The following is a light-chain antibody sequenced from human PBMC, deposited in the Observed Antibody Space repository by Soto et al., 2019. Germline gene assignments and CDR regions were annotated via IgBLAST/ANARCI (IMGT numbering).Light chain of an antibody. Sequence: QSVLTQPPSASGSPGQSVTISCTGTSSDVGGYNYVSWYQQHPGKAPKVMIYEVSKRPSGVPDRFSGSRSGNTASLTVSGLQAEDEADYCCSSYAGSNTLVFGGGTKLTVL. V-gene: IGLV2-8*01. CDR2: EVS. CDR1: SSDVGGYNY. J-gene: IGLJ2*01. CDR3: SSYAGSNTLV.